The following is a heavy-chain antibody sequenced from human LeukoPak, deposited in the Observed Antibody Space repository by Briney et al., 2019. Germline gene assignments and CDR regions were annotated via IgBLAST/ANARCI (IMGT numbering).Heavy chain of an antibody. CDR3: ARARTLVTVYFDY. D-gene: IGHD6-13*01. J-gene: IGHJ4*02. CDR2: IIPIFGTA. V-gene: IGHV1-69*13. Sequence: SVKVSCKASGGTFSSYAISWVRQAPGQGLEWMGGIIPIFGTANYAQKFQGRVTITADESTSTAYMELSSQRSEDTAVYYCARARTLVTVYFDYWGQGTLVTVSS. CDR1: GGTFSSYA.